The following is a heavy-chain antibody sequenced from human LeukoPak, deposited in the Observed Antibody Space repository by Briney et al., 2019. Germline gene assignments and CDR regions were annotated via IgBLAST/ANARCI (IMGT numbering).Heavy chain of an antibody. J-gene: IGHJ5*02. CDR2: IFSRGTT. Sequence: SETLSLTCTISGGSISGYYWSWIWQPPGKGLEWIGRIFSRGTTNYNPSLKSRVTMSVDTSKNQFSLKLSSVTAADTAVYYCARDHNGGFYPWGQGTLVTVSS. CDR3: ARDHNGGFYP. CDR1: GGSISGYY. D-gene: IGHD1-1*01. V-gene: IGHV4-4*07.